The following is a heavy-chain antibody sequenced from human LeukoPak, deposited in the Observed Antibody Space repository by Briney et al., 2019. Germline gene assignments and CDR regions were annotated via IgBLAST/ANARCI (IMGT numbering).Heavy chain of an antibody. Sequence: PGGSLRLSCAASGFTFSSYSMNWVRQAPGKGLEWVSSISSSSSYIYYADSVKGRFTISRDNAKNSLYLKMNSLRAEDTAVYYCAREAAGYXGYXXXXXXXXDIXXXGXMVTV. V-gene: IGHV3-21*01. CDR2: ISSSSSYI. CDR1: GFTFSSYS. J-gene: IGHJ3*02. CDR3: AREAAGYXGYXXXXXXXXDI. D-gene: IGHD5-12*01.